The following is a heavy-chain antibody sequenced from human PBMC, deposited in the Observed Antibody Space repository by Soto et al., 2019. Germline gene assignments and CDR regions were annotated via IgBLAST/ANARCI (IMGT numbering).Heavy chain of an antibody. CDR2: INAGNGNT. CDR3: ARAHCSGGSCPYGMDV. J-gene: IGHJ6*02. D-gene: IGHD2-15*01. Sequence: ASVKVSCKASGYTFTSYAMHWVRQAPGQRLEWMGWINAGNGNTKYSQKFQGRVTITRDTSASTAYMELSSLRSEDTAVYYCARAHCSGGSCPYGMDVWGQGTTVPVSS. V-gene: IGHV1-3*01. CDR1: GYTFTSYA.